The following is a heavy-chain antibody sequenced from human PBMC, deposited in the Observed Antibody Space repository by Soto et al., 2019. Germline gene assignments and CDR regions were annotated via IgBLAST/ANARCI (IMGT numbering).Heavy chain of an antibody. Sequence: QVQLVQSGAEVKKPGASVKVSCKASGYTFTSYYMHWVRQAPGQGLEWMGIINPSGGSTRYAQKFHGRVTMTRDTSTSTVYMELSSLRSEDTAVYYCARALDYYGSGQYYFDYWGQGTLVTVSS. D-gene: IGHD3-10*01. V-gene: IGHV1-46*01. CDR2: INPSGGST. CDR3: ARALDYYGSGQYYFDY. J-gene: IGHJ4*02. CDR1: GYTFTSYY.